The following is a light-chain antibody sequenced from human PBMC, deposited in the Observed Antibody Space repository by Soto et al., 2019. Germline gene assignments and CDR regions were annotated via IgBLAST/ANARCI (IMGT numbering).Light chain of an antibody. J-gene: IGKJ5*01. CDR3: QQYNNWPIT. CDR2: GAS. V-gene: IGKV3-15*01. Sequence: EILMTQSPATLSVSPGERATLSCRASQSVSSNLAWYQQKPGQAPRLLIYGASTRATGIPARFTGSGSGTEFTLTISSLQSEDFAVYYCQQYNNWPITFGPGTRLEIK. CDR1: QSVSSN.